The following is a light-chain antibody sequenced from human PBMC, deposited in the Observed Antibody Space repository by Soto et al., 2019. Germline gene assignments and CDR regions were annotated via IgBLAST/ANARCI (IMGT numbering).Light chain of an antibody. CDR2: GAS. Sequence: DIQMTQSPSSLSASVGDRVTISCRTSQSISIFLNWYQQKPGKAPKLLIYGASTLQRGVPSRFSGSGSGTDFTLTISRLQAEDFATYYCQRSYSSPPWAFGQGPKV. CDR3: QRSYSSPPWA. V-gene: IGKV1-39*01. CDR1: QSISIF. J-gene: IGKJ1*01.